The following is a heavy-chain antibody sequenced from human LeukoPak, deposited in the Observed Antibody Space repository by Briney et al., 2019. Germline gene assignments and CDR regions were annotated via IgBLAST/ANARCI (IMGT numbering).Heavy chain of an antibody. Sequence: GGSLRLSCAASGFTFSSYGMHWVRQAPGKGLEWVSFIRYDGSNKYYADSVKGRFTISRDNSKNTLYLQMNSLRAEDTAVYYCANLGPSETGYSSSWGQGTLVTVSS. CDR3: ANLGPSETGYSSS. D-gene: IGHD6-13*01. J-gene: IGHJ4*02. V-gene: IGHV3-30*02. CDR2: IRYDGSNK. CDR1: GFTFSSYG.